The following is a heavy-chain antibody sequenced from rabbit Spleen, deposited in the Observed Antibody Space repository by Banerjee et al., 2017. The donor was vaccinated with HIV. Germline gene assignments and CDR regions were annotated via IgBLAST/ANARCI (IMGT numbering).Heavy chain of an antibody. CDR1: GFSFSSGYY. V-gene: IGHV1S45*01. CDR2: IDSGSSAFT. Sequence: QEQLEESGGGLVKPGASLTLTCKASGFSFSSGYYMYWVRQAPGKGLEWIACIDSGSSAFTYFASWAKGRFTISKTSSTTVTLQMTSLTAADTATYFCARETSSGWGVVSYYFNLWGPGTLVTVS. D-gene: IGHD4-1*01. J-gene: IGHJ4*01. CDR3: ARETSSGWGVVSYYFNL.